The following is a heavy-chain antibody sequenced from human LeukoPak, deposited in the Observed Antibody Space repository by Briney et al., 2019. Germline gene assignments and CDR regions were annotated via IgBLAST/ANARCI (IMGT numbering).Heavy chain of an antibody. J-gene: IGHJ4*02. Sequence: GGSLRLSCAASGLTVSSNYMSWVRQAPGKGLEWVSVIYSGGSTYYADSVKGRFTISRDNSKNTLYLQMNSLRAEDTAVYYCAKDGGQWLVDYWGQGTLVTASS. CDR3: AKDGGQWLVDY. D-gene: IGHD6-19*01. CDR2: IYSGGST. V-gene: IGHV3-53*01. CDR1: GLTVSSNY.